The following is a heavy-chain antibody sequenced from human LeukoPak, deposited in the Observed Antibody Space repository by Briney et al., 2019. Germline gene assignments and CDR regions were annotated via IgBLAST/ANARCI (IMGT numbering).Heavy chain of an antibody. J-gene: IGHJ3*02. Sequence: SETLSLTCTVSGASMSSFYWSWIRQSPGKGLEWIGYIYYSGSTNYNPSLKSRVTISVDTSKNQFSLKLSSVTAADTAVYYCARGGFKLYDFWSSAFDIWGQGTMVTVSS. CDR1: GASMSSFY. D-gene: IGHD3-3*01. CDR2: IYYSGST. V-gene: IGHV4-59*01. CDR3: ARGGFKLYDFWSSAFDI.